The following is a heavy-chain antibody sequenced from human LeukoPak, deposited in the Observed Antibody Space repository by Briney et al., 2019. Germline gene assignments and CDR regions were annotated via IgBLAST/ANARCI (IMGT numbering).Heavy chain of an antibody. Sequence: GGSLRLSCAASGFTFSSFPMSWVRQAPGKGLEWVSVISGGGVSTYYADSVKGRFTISRDNSENTLYLQMNSLRAEDTAVYYCAKWARYCTNGVCYYFDYWGQGTLVTVSS. V-gene: IGHV3-23*01. D-gene: IGHD2-8*01. CDR1: GFTFSSFP. CDR3: AKWARYCTNGVCYYFDY. CDR2: ISGGGVST. J-gene: IGHJ4*02.